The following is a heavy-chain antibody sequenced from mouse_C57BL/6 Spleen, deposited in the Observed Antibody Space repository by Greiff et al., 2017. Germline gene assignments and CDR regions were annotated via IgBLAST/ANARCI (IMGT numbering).Heavy chain of an antibody. CDR2: IHPNSGST. V-gene: IGHV1-64*01. J-gene: IGHJ3*01. CDR3: ARYYSNYVAWFAY. Sequence: VQLQQPGAELVKPGASVKLSCKASGYTFTSYWMHWVKQRPGQGLEWIGMIHPNSGSTNYNEKFKSKATLTVDKSSSTAYMQLSSLTSEDSAVYYCARYYSNYVAWFAYWGQGTLVTVSA. D-gene: IGHD2-5*01. CDR1: GYTFTSYW.